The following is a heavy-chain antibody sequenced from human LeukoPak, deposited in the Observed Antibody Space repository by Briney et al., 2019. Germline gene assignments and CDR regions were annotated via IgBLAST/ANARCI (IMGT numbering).Heavy chain of an antibody. V-gene: IGHV3-23*01. CDR1: GFTFSAYA. CDR3: AKDHDFWSGYSDY. CDR2: ISGNGGST. D-gene: IGHD3-3*01. Sequence: GGALRLSCAASGFTFSAYARRWGRQAPGKGLEWVSDISGNGGSTYYADSVKGRFTISRDNSKNTLYLQMNSLRAEDTAVYYCAKDHDFWSGYSDYWGQGTLVTVSS. J-gene: IGHJ4*02.